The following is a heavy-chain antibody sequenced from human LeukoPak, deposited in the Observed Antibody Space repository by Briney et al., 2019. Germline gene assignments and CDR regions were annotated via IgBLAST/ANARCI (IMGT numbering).Heavy chain of an antibody. CDR1: GFTFSSYA. CDR3: AKDACSGGSCYEDY. D-gene: IGHD2-15*01. Sequence: GGSLRLSCAASGFTFSSYAMSWVRQAPGKGLEWVSAISCRGGITYYADSGKGRFTISRDNSKNPLYLQMNSLRAEDTAVYYCAKDACSGGSCYEDYWGQGTLVTVSS. CDR2: ISCRGGIT. V-gene: IGHV3-23*01. J-gene: IGHJ4*02.